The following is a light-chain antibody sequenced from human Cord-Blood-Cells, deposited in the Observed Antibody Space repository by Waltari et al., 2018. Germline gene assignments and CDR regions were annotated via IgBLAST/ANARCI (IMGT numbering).Light chain of an antibody. J-gene: IGKJ2*01. CDR3: QQRSNWYT. CDR1: QSVRSY. CDR2: DAS. Sequence: IVLTQSPATLSLSPGERATLSCRASQSVRSYLAWYQQEPGQAPRLLIYDASNRATGIPARFSGSGSGTDFTLTISSLEPEDFAVYYCQQRSNWYTFGQGTKLEIK. V-gene: IGKV3-11*01.